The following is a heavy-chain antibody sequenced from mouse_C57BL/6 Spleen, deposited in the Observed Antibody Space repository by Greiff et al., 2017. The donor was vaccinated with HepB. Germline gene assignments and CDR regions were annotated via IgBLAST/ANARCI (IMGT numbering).Heavy chain of an antibody. CDR1: GYTFTSYG. CDR3: ARNPYYGSSYRYFDV. V-gene: IGHV1-81*01. Sequence: QVQLQQSGAELARPGASVKLSCKASGYTFTSYGISWVKQRTGQGLEWIGEIYPRSGNTYYNEKFKGKATLTADKSSSTAYMELRSLTSEDSAVYFCARNPYYGSSYRYFDVWGTGTTVTVSS. CDR2: IYPRSGNT. J-gene: IGHJ1*03. D-gene: IGHD1-1*01.